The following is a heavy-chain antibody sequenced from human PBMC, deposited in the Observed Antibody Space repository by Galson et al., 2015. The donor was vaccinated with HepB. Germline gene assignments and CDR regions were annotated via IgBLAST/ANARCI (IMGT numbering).Heavy chain of an antibody. CDR2: IWKDGSNK. V-gene: IGHV3-33*01. CDR1: GFDFGNYA. J-gene: IGHJ4*02. CDR3: AREDATITVAALEY. D-gene: IGHD6-13*01. Sequence: SLRLSCAASGFDFGNYAMHWVRQAPGKGLEWMALIWKDGSNKHYADSLKGRFRLSRDNAKNTLFLEADSVRAEDTAVYYCAREDATITVAALEYWGPGVLVTVSS.